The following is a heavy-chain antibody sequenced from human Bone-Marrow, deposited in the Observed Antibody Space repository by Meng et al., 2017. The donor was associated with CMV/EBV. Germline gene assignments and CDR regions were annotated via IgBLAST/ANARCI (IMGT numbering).Heavy chain of an antibody. CDR1: GDSISSGSISSGDYY. Sequence: SETLSLTCTVSGDSISSGSISSGDYYWSWVRQPPGKGLEWIGYIYHSGSTYFNPSLKSRVTISVDTSKNQFSLKLSSVTAADTAMYYCARYEYGDNWFDPWGQGTLVLVYS. CDR2: IYHSGST. V-gene: IGHV4-30-4*08. J-gene: IGHJ5*02. CDR3: ARYEYGDNWFDP. D-gene: IGHD4/OR15-4a*01.